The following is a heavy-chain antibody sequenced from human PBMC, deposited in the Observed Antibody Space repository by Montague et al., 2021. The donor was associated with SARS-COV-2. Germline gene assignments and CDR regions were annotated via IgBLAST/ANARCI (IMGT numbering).Heavy chain of an antibody. D-gene: IGHD3-10*01. Sequence: SETLSLTCTVSGGSISSYYWSWIWQPPGQGLERIGYIYYSGSTNFNPTFKRRVTISVDTSKNQFSLKLSSVTAADTAVYYCEREVSGSYYKGWFDHWGQGTLVTVSS. CDR1: GGSISSYY. J-gene: IGHJ5*02. CDR3: EREVSGSYYKGWFDH. CDR2: IYYSGST. V-gene: IGHV4-59*01.